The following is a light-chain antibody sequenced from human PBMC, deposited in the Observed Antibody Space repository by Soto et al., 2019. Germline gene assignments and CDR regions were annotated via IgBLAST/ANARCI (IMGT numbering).Light chain of an antibody. CDR3: QQYGSAPRT. CDR1: QSVSSDS. Sequence: EIVLTQSPGTLSLSPGERAILSCRASQSVSSDSLAWYRQKPGQAPRLLVYDASSRATGTPYRFSGSGSGTDFTLTMSRLEPEDFAVYYCQQYGSAPRTFGQGTKVEIK. CDR2: DAS. V-gene: IGKV3-20*01. J-gene: IGKJ1*01.